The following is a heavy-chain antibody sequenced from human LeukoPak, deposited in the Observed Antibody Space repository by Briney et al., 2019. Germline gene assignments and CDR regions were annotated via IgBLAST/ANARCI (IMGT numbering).Heavy chain of an antibody. D-gene: IGHD4-11*01. V-gene: IGHV4-59*01. CDR3: AREGVTKYYFDY. J-gene: IGHJ4*02. Sequence: SETLSLTCTVSGGSISSYYWSWIQQPPGKGLEWLGYIYYSGSTDYNPSLKSRVTISVDTSKNQFSLKLSSVTAADTAVYYCAREGVTKYYFDYWGQGTLVTVSS. CDR2: IYYSGST. CDR1: GGSISSYY.